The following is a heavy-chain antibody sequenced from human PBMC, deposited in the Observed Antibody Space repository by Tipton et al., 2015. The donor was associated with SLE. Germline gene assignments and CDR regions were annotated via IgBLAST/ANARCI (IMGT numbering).Heavy chain of an antibody. V-gene: IGHV4-31*03. CDR1: GGSISSGGYY. Sequence: TLSLTCTVSGGSISSGGYYWSWIRQHPGKGLEWIGYIYYSGSTYYNPSLKSRVTISVDTSKNQFSLKLSSVTAADTAVHYCASHSTHYCSSTSCYFDYWGQGTLVTVSS. D-gene: IGHD2-2*01. CDR2: IYYSGST. J-gene: IGHJ4*02. CDR3: ASHSTHYCSSTSCYFDY.